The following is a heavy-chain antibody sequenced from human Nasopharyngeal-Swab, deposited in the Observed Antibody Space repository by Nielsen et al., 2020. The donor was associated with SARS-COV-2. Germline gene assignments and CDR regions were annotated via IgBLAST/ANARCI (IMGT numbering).Heavy chain of an antibody. V-gene: IGHV4-34*01. J-gene: IGHJ6*03. CDR2: INHGGTT. CDR3: ARIAGRGSIYYYYMDV. CDR1: SGSFSDYN. Sequence: SETLSLTCAVFSGSFSDYNWNWVRQPPGKGLEWIGEINHGGTTNYNPSLKSRVTVSVDTSKNQFSLRLTSVTAADTAVYFCARIAGRGSIYYYYMDVWGTGTTVTVSS. D-gene: IGHD1-26*01.